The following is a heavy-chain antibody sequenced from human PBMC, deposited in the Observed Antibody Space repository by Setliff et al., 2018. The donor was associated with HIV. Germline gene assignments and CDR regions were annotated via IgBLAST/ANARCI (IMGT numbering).Heavy chain of an antibody. Sequence: GGSLRLSCAASGFTFSTYAMTWVRQAPGKGLEWVSSIDSGSGGSTYYADSVKGRFTMSRDNSKNTLYLQMNSLRAEDTALYYCAKDSSAYFLSGPRRAFDIWGQGTMVTVSS. CDR2: IDSGSGGST. J-gene: IGHJ3*02. V-gene: IGHV3-23*01. D-gene: IGHD3-22*01. CDR1: GFTFSTYA. CDR3: AKDSSAYFLSGPRRAFDI.